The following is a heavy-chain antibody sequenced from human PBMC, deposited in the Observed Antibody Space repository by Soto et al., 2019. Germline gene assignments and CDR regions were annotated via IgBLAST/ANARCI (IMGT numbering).Heavy chain of an antibody. CDR3: ARDTAVRGVFPI. J-gene: IGHJ4*02. V-gene: IGHV4-59*01. D-gene: IGHD3-10*01. CDR1: GGSISSYY. CDR2: IYYGGST. Sequence: PSETLSLTCTVSGGSISSYYWSWIRQPPGKGLEWIGYIYYGGSTNYNPSLKSRVTISVDTSKNQFSLKLSSVTAADTAVYYCARDTAVRGVFPIWGQGTLVTVSS.